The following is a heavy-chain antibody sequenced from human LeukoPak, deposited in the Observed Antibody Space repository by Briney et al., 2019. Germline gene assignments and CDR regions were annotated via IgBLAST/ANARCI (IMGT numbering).Heavy chain of an antibody. V-gene: IGHV4-59*01. CDR3: ASGYYSDSSVYWYFDL. J-gene: IGHJ2*01. CDR1: GGSISSYY. D-gene: IGHD3-22*01. CDR2: IYYSGST. Sequence: PSETLSLTCIVSGGSISSYYWNWIRQPPGKGLEWIGYIYYSGSTNYNSSLKSRVTISVDTSKNQFSLKLSSVTAADTAVYYCASGYYSDSSVYWYFDLWGRGTLVTVSS.